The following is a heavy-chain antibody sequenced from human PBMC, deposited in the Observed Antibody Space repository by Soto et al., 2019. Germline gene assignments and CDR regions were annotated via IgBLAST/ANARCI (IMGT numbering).Heavy chain of an antibody. CDR3: AILAYCGGDCYYGDAFDI. J-gene: IGHJ3*02. Sequence: QVQLVQSGAEVKKPGSSVKVSCKASGGTFSSYTISWVRQAPGQGLEWMGRIIPILGIANYAQKFQGRVTITADKSTSTAYMELSSRRSEDTAVYYCAILAYCGGDCYYGDAFDIWGQGTMVTVS. CDR1: GGTFSSYT. D-gene: IGHD2-21*02. CDR2: IIPILGIA. V-gene: IGHV1-69*02.